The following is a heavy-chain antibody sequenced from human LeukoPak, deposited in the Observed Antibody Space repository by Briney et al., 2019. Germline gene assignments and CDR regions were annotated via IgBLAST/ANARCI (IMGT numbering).Heavy chain of an antibody. CDR2: ISGSGGST. V-gene: IGHV3-23*01. CDR3: APRGVAGSFDY. Sequence: GGSLRLSCAASGFTFSSYAMSWVRQAPGKGLEWVSAISGSGGSTYYADSVKGRFTISRDNSKNTLYLQMNSQRAEDTAVYYCAPRGVAGSFDYWDQGTLVTVSS. CDR1: GFTFSSYA. D-gene: IGHD6-19*01. J-gene: IGHJ4*02.